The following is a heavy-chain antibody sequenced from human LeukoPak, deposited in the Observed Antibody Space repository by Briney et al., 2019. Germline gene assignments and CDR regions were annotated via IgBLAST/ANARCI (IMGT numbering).Heavy chain of an antibody. CDR3: ASVASEFEDAFDI. V-gene: IGHV4-31*03. D-gene: IGHD3-10*01. CDR2: IYYSGST. CDR1: GGSISSGGYY. Sequence: KASETLSLTCTVSGGSISSGGYYWSWIRQHPGKGLEWIGYIYYSGSTYYNPSLKSRVTISVDTSKNQFSLKLSSVTAADTAVYYCASVASEFEDAFDIWGQGTMVTVSS. J-gene: IGHJ3*02.